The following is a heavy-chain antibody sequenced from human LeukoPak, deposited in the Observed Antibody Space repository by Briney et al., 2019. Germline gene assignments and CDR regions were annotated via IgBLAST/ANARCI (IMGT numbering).Heavy chain of an antibody. V-gene: IGHV3-48*04. D-gene: IGHD6-13*01. Sequence: GGSLRLSCAASGFTFSSYAMSWVRQAPGKGLEWVSYISSSGSMLHYADSVEGRFTISRDNAKNSLYLQVSSLRVEDTAVYYCTRRPYSSSWYYFDYWGQGTLVTVSS. CDR2: ISSSGSML. CDR3: TRRPYSSSWYYFDY. J-gene: IGHJ4*02. CDR1: GFTFSSYA.